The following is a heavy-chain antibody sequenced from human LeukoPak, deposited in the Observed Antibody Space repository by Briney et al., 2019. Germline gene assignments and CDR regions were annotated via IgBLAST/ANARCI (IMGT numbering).Heavy chain of an antibody. CDR3: AKSGGTSSSGLGY. V-gene: IGHV3-30*18. D-gene: IGHD6-19*01. Sequence: GGSLRLSCAASGFTFSRYGMHWVRQASGKGLEWVAVISYDGSNKYYADSVKGRFTISRDNSKNTLYLQMNSLRAEDTAVYYCAKSGGTSSSGLGYWGQGTLVTVSS. CDR1: GFTFSRYG. J-gene: IGHJ4*02. CDR2: ISYDGSNK.